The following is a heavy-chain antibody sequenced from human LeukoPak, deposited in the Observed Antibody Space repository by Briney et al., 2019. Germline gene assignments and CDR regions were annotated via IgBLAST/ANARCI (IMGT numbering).Heavy chain of an antibody. D-gene: IGHD3/OR15-3a*01. J-gene: IGHJ4*02. CDR2: TYYRSKWYN. Sequence: SQTLPLTCAISGDSVSSNSAAWSWIRQSPSRGLEWLGRTYYRSKWYNDYAVSVKSRMTINPDTSKNQFSLQLNSVTPEDTAVYYCARVVAGLGYFDYWGQGTLVTVSS. CDR1: GDSVSSNSAA. CDR3: ARVVAGLGYFDY. V-gene: IGHV6-1*01.